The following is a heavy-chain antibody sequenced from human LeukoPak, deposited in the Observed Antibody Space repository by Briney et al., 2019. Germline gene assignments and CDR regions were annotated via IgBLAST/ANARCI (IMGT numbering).Heavy chain of an antibody. J-gene: IGHJ2*01. CDR1: GFIFSTYS. D-gene: IGHD2-21*02. Sequence: GGSLRLSCAASGFIFSTYSMNWVRQAPGRGLEWVSSISSSNSFKYYADSVKGRFTISRDNAKNSLYLQMNSLRAEDTAVYYCARAVGVSARGYFDLWGRGTLVTVSS. V-gene: IGHV3-21*01. CDR3: ARAVGVSARGYFDL. CDR2: ISSSNSFK.